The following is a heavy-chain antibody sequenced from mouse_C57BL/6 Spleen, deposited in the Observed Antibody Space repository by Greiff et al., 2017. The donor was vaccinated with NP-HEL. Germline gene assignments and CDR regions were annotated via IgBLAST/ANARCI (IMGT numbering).Heavy chain of an antibody. CDR2: ISDGGSYT. J-gene: IGHJ2*01. CDR3: ASLTGTAFDY. D-gene: IGHD4-1*01. V-gene: IGHV5-4*01. Sequence: EVQRVESGGGLVKPGGSLKLSCAASGFTFSSYAMSWVRQTPEKRLEWVATISDGGSYTYYPDNVKGRFTISRDNAKNNLYLQMSHLKSEDTAMYYCASLTGTAFDYWGQGTTLTVSS. CDR1: GFTFSSYA.